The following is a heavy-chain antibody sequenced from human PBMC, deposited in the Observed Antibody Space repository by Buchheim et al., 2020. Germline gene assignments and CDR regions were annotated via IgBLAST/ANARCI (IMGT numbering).Heavy chain of an antibody. D-gene: IGHD3-9*01. J-gene: IGHJ6*02. CDR3: ARDRVRYFDWLTYGGSYYYYGMDV. V-gene: IGHV1-46*03. Sequence: QVQLVQSGAEVNKPGASVKVSCKASGYTFTSYYMHWVRQAPGQGLEWMGIINPSGGSPSYAQKFQGRVTMTRDTSTSTVYMELSSLRSEDTAVYYCARDRVRYFDWLTYGGSYYYYGMDVWGQGTT. CDR2: INPSGGSP. CDR1: GYTFTSYY.